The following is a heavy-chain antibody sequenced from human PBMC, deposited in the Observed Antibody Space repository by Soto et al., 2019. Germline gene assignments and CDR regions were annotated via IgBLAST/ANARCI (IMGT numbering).Heavy chain of an antibody. V-gene: IGHV3-30-3*01. D-gene: IGHD3-22*01. J-gene: IGHJ4*02. Sequence: GGSLRLSCAASGFTFSSYAMHWVRQAPGKGLEWVAVISYDGSNKYYADSVKGRFTISRDNSKNTLYLQMNSLRAEDTAVYYCARENYYYDSSGYFFDYWGQGTLVTVSS. CDR2: ISYDGSNK. CDR3: ARENYYYDSSGYFFDY. CDR1: GFTFSSYA.